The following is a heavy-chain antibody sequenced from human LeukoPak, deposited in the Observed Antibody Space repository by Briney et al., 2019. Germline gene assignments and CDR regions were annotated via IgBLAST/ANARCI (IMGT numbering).Heavy chain of an antibody. CDR1: GFTVSSNY. CDR3: ANNDYNNPEG. CDR2: IYSGGSA. D-gene: IGHD4-11*01. V-gene: IGHV3-53*01. Sequence: GGSLRLSCAASGFTVSSNYMSWVRQAPGKGLEWVSVIYSGGSAYYADSVKGRFTISRDNPKNTLYLQMNSLRAEDTAVYYCANNDYNNPEGWGQGTLVTVSS. J-gene: IGHJ4*02.